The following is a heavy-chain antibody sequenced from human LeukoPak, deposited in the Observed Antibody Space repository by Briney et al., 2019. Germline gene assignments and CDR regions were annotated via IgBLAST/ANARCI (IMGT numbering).Heavy chain of an antibody. CDR1: GGSFSDYY. Sequence: SQTLSLTCAVYGGSFSDYYWSWIRQSPGRGLEWIGEINQSGSTDYNPSLKSRVIISIDTSKTQFSLKLSSVTAADTAVYYCARDYDSSGYYPFYWGQGTPVTVSS. CDR3: ARDYDSSGYYPFY. CDR2: INQSGST. D-gene: IGHD3-22*01. V-gene: IGHV4-34*01. J-gene: IGHJ4*02.